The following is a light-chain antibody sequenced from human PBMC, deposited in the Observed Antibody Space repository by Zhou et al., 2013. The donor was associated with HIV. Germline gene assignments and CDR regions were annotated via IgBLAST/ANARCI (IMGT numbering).Light chain of an antibody. CDR1: QSVRSN. CDR3: QQYNNWPPLT. CDR2: GAS. Sequence: EIVMTQSPATLSVSPGETATLSCRASQSVRSNLAWYQQKLGQAPRLLIYGASTRATGIPARFSGSGSGTEFTLTISSLQSEDFAVYYCQQYNNWPPLTFGGGTKVEIK. V-gene: IGKV3-15*01. J-gene: IGKJ4*01.